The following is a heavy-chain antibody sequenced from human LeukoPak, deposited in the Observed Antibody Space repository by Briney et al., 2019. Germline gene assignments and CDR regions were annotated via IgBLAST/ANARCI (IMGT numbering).Heavy chain of an antibody. D-gene: IGHD6-19*01. V-gene: IGHV3-53*01. CDR2: IYSGGST. Sequence: GGSLRLSCAASGFTVSSNYMSWVRQAPGKGLDWVSVIYSGGSTYYADSVKGRFTISRDNSKNTLYLQMNSLRAEDTAVYYCARAGTDSRGWQKYYFDYWGQGTLVTVSS. CDR3: ARAGTDSRGWQKYYFDY. J-gene: IGHJ4*02. CDR1: GFTVSSNY.